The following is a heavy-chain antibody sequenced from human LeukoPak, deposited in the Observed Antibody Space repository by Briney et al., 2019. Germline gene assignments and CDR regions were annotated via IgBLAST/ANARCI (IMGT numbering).Heavy chain of an antibody. CDR1: GGSISSGSYY. CDR2: IYTSGST. D-gene: IGHD6-6*01. CDR3: ARGQLAARPRIRTKPRKYYFDY. V-gene: IGHV4-61*02. Sequence: PSETLSLTCTVSGGSISSGSYYWSWIRQPAGKGLEWIGRIYTSGSTNYNPSLKSRVTISVDTSKNQFSLKLSSVTAADTAVYYCARGQLAARPRIRTKPRKYYFDYWGQGTLVTVSS. J-gene: IGHJ4*02.